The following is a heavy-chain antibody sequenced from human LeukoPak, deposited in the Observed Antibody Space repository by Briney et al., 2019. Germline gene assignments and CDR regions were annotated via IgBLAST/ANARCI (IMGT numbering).Heavy chain of an antibody. J-gene: IGHJ4*02. D-gene: IGHD3-16*01. CDR3: ARGNLYTAATIEDY. CDR1: GFTFSSYG. Sequence: GGSLRLSCAVSGFTFSSYGIHWVRQGPGKGLEWVAVISPEGYMKDYADSVKGRFTVSRDNSKNTVYLQMNSLSAEDTSRYYCARGNLYTAATIEDYWGQGTLVTVSS. CDR2: ISPEGYMK. V-gene: IGHV3-30*03.